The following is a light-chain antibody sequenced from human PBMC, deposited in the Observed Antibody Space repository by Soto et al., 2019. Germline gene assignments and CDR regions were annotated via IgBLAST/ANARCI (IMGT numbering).Light chain of an antibody. V-gene: IGKV3-20*01. J-gene: IGKJ1*01. CDR3: QQYGSSPWT. Sequence: EIVLTQSPGTLSLSPGERATLSCRASQSVSSSYLAWYQQKPGQAPRLLIYGASSRATGIPDRFSGSGSGTDFPLTISRLEPEDCAVYYCQQYGSSPWTFGQGTKGEIK. CDR2: GAS. CDR1: QSVSSSY.